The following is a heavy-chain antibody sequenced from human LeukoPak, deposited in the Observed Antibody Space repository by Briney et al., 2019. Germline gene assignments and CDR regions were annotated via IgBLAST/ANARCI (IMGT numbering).Heavy chain of an antibody. CDR1: GGSISSYY. Sequence: PAETLSLTCTVSGGSISSYYWTWIRQAPGKGLKWIGYVYYSVSTNYNPSLKSRVSISQDTSKNQVSLKLSSVTAADTAVYYCARQESGPYHYMDVWGKGTTVTVSS. J-gene: IGHJ6*03. V-gene: IGHV4-59*08. CDR3: ARQESGPYHYMDV. CDR2: VYYSVST. D-gene: IGHD3-3*01.